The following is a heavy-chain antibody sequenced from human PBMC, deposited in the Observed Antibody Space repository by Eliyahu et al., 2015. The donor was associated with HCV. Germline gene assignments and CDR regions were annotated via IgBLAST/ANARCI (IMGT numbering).Heavy chain of an antibody. CDR3: ARDPLMYDSNWYPNWFGP. CDR1: GFXFSKXA. CDR2: LTAVADSA. V-gene: IGHV3-23*01. Sequence: EVQLLESGGGLVQPGGSLRLSCAASGFXFSKXARSWVRQAPGKGLEWVSGLTAVADSAYYADSVKGRFTISRDNSRNTLYLQMTSLRAEDTAVYYCARDPLMYDSNWYPNWFGPWGQGTLVTVSP. J-gene: IGHJ5*02. D-gene: IGHD6-13*01.